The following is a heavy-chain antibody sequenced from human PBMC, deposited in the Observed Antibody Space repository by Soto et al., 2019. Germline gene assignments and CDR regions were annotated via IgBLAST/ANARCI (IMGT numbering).Heavy chain of an antibody. CDR2: ISGSGGST. CDR3: AKSEDIVVVPGYYYMDV. J-gene: IGHJ6*03. V-gene: IGHV3-23*01. Sequence: EVQLLESGGGLVQPGGSLRLSCAASGFTFSSYAMSWVRQAPGKGLEWVSAISGSGGSTYYADSVKGRFTISRDNSKNTLYLQMNSLRAEDTAVYYCAKSEDIVVVPGYYYMDVWGKGTTVTVSS. CDR1: GFTFSSYA. D-gene: IGHD2-2*01.